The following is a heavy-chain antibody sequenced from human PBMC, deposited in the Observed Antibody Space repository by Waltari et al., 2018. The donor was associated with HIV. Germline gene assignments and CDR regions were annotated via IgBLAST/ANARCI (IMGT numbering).Heavy chain of an antibody. CDR3: TGQGGIATFGVVVDV. CDR1: GFPFSGTA. D-gene: IGHD3-3*01. Sequence: EVQLVESGGGLVQPGGSLKLSCAASGFPFSGTALHWVRHAYGKGLEWICRISNKANSYATAYAASVKGRFTVSRDDSKNTAFLQMSSLKIEDTAVYYCTGQGGIATFGVVVDVWGQGTTVIV. V-gene: IGHV3-73*01. J-gene: IGHJ6*02. CDR2: ISNKANSYAT.